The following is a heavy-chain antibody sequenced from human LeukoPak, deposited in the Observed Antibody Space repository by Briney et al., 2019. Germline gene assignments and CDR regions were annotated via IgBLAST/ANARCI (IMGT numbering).Heavy chain of an antibody. CDR3: ARDQNWKGAFDI. Sequence: GASVKVSCKASGYTFTSYAMHWVRQAPGQRLEWMGWINAGNGNTKYSQKFQGRVTITRDTSASTAYMELSSLRSEDTAVYYCARDQNWKGAFDIWGQGTMVTVSS. D-gene: IGHD1-1*01. J-gene: IGHJ3*02. CDR2: INAGNGNT. V-gene: IGHV1-3*01. CDR1: GYTFTSYA.